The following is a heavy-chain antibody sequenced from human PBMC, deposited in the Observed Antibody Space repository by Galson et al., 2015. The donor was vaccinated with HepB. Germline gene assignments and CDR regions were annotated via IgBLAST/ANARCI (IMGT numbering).Heavy chain of an antibody. D-gene: IGHD2-2*01. Sequence: SLRLSCAASGFTFSSYWMSWVRQAPGKGLEWVANIKQDGSEKYYVDSVKGRFTISRDNAKNSLYLQMNSLRAEDTAVYYCARPLREPAGYYSGMDVWGQGTTVTVSS. CDR3: ARPLREPAGYYSGMDV. CDR2: IKQDGSEK. CDR1: GFTFSSYW. J-gene: IGHJ6*02. V-gene: IGHV3-7*03.